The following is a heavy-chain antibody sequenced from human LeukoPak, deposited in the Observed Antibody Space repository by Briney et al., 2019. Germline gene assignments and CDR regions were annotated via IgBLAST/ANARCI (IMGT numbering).Heavy chain of an antibody. J-gene: IGHJ4*02. CDR3: ARNRGGGGYYPSSEFDY. D-gene: IGHD3-22*01. V-gene: IGHV4-39*01. Sequence: PSETLSLTCTVSGGSISSSSYYWGWIRQPPGKGREWIGSIYYSGSTFYNPSLKSRVTISVDTSKNQFSLKLSSVTAADTAVYYCARNRGGGGYYPSSEFDYWGQGTLVTVSS. CDR2: IYYSGST. CDR1: GGSISSSSYY.